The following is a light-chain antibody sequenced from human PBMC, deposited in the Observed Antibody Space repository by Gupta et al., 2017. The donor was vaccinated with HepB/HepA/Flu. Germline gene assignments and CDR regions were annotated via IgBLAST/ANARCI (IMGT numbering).Light chain of an antibody. J-gene: IGKJ4*01. CDR2: GAS. CDR3: QQYNNWPLT. V-gene: IGKV3-15*01. CDR1: QSVSSN. Sequence: EIVMTQSPVPLSVSPGERATLSCRASQSVSSNLAWYQQKPGQAPRLLIYGASTRATGIPARFSGSGSGTEFTLTISSLHSEDFAVYYCQQYNNWPLTFGGGTKVEIK.